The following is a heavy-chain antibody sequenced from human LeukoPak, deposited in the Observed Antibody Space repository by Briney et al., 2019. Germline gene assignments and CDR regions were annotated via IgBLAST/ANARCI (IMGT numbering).Heavy chain of an antibody. CDR3: AKRGVVIRVILVGFHKEANYFES. CDR1: GITLSNYG. D-gene: IGHD3-22*01. Sequence: GGSLRLSCAVSGITLSNYGMSRVRQAPGKGLEWVAGISGSGGGTKYADSVKGRFTISRDNSKNTLFLQMTSLRPDDTAVYFCAKRGVVIRVILVGFHKEANYFESWGRGALVTVSS. J-gene: IGHJ4*02. CDR2: ISGSGGGT. V-gene: IGHV3-23*01.